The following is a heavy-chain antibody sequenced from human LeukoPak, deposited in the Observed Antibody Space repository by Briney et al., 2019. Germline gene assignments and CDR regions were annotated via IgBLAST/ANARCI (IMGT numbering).Heavy chain of an antibody. CDR2: IKQDGSEK. CDR1: RFTFSNYW. D-gene: IGHD1-1*01. CDR3: AREERESGGWDV. Sequence: GGSLRPSCAASRFTFSNYWMSWVRQAPGKGLEWVANIKQDGSEKNYVGSVKGRFTISRDNAKNSLYLQMNSLRVEDTAVYYCAREERESGGWDVWGQGTTVTVSS. V-gene: IGHV3-7*04. J-gene: IGHJ6*02.